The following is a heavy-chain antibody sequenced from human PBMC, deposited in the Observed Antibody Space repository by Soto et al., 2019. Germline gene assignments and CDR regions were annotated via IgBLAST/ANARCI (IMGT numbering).Heavy chain of an antibody. CDR2: IIPIFGTA. J-gene: IGHJ6*02. CDR1: GGTFSSYA. Sequence: QVRLVQSGAEVKKPGSSVKVSCKASGGTFSSYAISWVRQAPGQGLEWMGGIIPIFGTANYAQKFQGRVTITADESTSTAYMELSSLRSEDTAVYYCASRTGTTDYYYYYGMDVWGQGTTVTVSS. D-gene: IGHD1-7*01. CDR3: ASRTGTTDYYYYYGMDV. V-gene: IGHV1-69*01.